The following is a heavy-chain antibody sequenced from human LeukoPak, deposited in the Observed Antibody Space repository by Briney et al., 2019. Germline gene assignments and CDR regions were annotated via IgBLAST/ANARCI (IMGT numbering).Heavy chain of an antibody. V-gene: IGHV1-18*01. CDR2: ISAYNGNT. CDR1: GYTFTSYG. D-gene: IGHD6-19*01. CDR3: ARGPKEQWLVENWFDP. Sequence: ASVKVSCKASGYTFTSYGISWVRQAPGQGLEWMGWISAYNGNTNYAQKLQGRVTMTTDTSTSTAYMELRSLRPDDTAVYYCARGPKEQWLVENWFDPWGQGTLVTVSS. J-gene: IGHJ5*02.